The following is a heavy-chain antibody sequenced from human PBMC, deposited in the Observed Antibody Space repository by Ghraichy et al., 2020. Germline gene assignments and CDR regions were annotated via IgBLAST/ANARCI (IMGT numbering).Heavy chain of an antibody. Sequence: SQTLSLTCTVSGGSISSYYWSWIRQPPGKGLEWIGYIYYSGSTNYNPSLTSRVTISVDTSKNQFSLKLSSVTAADTAVYYCAKFRDYYQQPFDYWGQGTLVTVSS. J-gene: IGHJ4*02. CDR1: GGSISSYY. CDR3: AKFRDYYQQPFDY. V-gene: IGHV4-59*01. D-gene: IGHD3-10*01. CDR2: IYYSGST.